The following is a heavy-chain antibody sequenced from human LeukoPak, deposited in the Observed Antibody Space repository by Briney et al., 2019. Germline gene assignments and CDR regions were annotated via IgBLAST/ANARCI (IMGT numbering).Heavy chain of an antibody. D-gene: IGHD3-3*01. CDR1: GFTFSSYA. J-gene: IGHJ5*02. CDR2: ISGSGGST. V-gene: IGHV3-23*01. CDR3: AKHSGYDFWSGFDP. Sequence: GGSLRLSCAASGFTFSSYAMRWVRQAPGKGLEWVSGISGSGGSTSYADSVKGRFTVSRDNSKNTLYLQMSSLRAEDTALYYCAKHSGYDFWSGFDPWGQGTLVIVSS.